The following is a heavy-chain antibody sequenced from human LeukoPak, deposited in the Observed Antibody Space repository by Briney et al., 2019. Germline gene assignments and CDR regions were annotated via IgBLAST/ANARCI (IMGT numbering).Heavy chain of an antibody. CDR1: SGSISSGYSY. D-gene: IGHD3-16*01. Sequence: SETLPLTCSVSSGSISSGYSYWGWIRQPPGKGLEWIGYIYYSESTYYNPSLKSRVTISVDTSKNQFSLRLNSVTAADAAVYFCARLVGAPRAFDSWGQGILVTVSS. J-gene: IGHJ4*02. V-gene: IGHV4-30-4*01. CDR3: ARLVGAPRAFDS. CDR2: IYYSEST.